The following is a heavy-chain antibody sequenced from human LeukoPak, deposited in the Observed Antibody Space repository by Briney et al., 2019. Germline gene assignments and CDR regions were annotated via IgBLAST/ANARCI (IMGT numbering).Heavy chain of an antibody. V-gene: IGHV4-31*03. CDR3: ARARDGYNFFDY. CDR1: GGSISSGGYY. CDR2: IYYSGST. D-gene: IGHD5-24*01. Sequence: SETLSLTCTVSGGSISSGGYYWSWIRQHPGKGLEWIGYIYYSGSTYYDPSLKSRVTISVDTFKNQFSLKLSSVTAADTAVYYCARARDGYNFFDYWGQGTLVTVSS. J-gene: IGHJ4*02.